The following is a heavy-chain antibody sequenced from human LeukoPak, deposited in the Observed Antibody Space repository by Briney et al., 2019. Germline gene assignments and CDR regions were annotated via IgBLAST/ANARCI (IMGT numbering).Heavy chain of an antibody. CDR2: ISAYNGNT. D-gene: IGHD3-16*02. J-gene: IGHJ4*02. CDR3: ARGSGTITFGGVIVIPPAFDY. Sequence: GASVKVSCKASGYTFTSYGISWVRQAPGQGLEWMGWISAYNGNTNYAQKLQGRVTMTTDTSTSTAYMELRSLRSDDTAVYYCARGSGTITFGGVIVIPPAFDYWGQGTLVTVSS. CDR1: GYTFTSYG. V-gene: IGHV1-18*01.